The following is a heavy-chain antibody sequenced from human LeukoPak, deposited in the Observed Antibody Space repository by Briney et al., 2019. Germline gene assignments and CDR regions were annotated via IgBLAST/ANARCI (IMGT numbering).Heavy chain of an antibody. V-gene: IGHV3-21*06. D-gene: IGHD5-24*01. CDR2: ISSSSNYI. CDR3: ARDPWARDHYFDY. J-gene: IGHJ4*02. Sequence: PGGSLRLSCAASRFTFSSYSMNWVRQAPGKGLEWVSSISSSSNYIYYADSVKGRFTISRDNAKNSLYLQMNSLRVEDTAVYYCARDPWARDHYFDYWGQGTLVTVSS. CDR1: RFTFSSYS.